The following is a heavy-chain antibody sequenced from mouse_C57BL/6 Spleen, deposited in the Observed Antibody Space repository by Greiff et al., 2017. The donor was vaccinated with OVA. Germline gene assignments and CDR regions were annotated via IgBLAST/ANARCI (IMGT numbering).Heavy chain of an antibody. Sequence: ESGPGLVKPSQSLSLTCSVTGYSITSGYYWNWIRQFPGNKLEWMGYISYDGSNNYNPSLKNRISITRDTSKNQFFLKLNSVTTEDTATYYCANGYDGAWFAYWGQGTLVTVSA. D-gene: IGHD2-2*01. V-gene: IGHV3-6*01. CDR3: ANGYDGAWFAY. J-gene: IGHJ3*01. CDR2: ISYDGSN. CDR1: GYSITSGYY.